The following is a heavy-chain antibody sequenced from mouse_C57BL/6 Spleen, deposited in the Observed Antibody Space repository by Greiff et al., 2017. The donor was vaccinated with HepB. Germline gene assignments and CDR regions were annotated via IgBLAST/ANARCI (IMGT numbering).Heavy chain of an antibody. CDR1: GFTFTDYY. J-gene: IGHJ2*01. CDR2: IRNKANGYTT. V-gene: IGHV7-3*01. Sequence: DVHLVESGGGLVQPGGSLSLSCAASGFTFTDYYMSWVRQPPGKALEWLGFIRNKANGYTTEYSASVKGRFTISRDNSQSILYLQMNALRAEDSATYYCARVITTVGGEFDYWGQGTTLTVSS. D-gene: IGHD1-1*01. CDR3: ARVITTVGGEFDY.